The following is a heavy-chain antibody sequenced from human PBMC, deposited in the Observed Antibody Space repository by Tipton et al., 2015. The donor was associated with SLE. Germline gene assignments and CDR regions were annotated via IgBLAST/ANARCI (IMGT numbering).Heavy chain of an antibody. D-gene: IGHD5-24*01. J-gene: IGHJ6*03. Sequence: SLRLSCAASGFTFSSYSMNWVRQAPGKGLEWVSSISSSSSYIYYADSVKGRFTISRDNAKNSLYLQMNSLRAEDTAVYYCARPIITPSRYYYYMDVWGKGTTVTVSS. CDR1: GFTFSSYS. CDR2: ISSSSSYI. CDR3: ARPIITPSRYYYYMDV. V-gene: IGHV3-21*01.